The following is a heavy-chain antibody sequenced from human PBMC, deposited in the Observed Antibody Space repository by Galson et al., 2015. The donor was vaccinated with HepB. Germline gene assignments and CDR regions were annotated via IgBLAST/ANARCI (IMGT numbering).Heavy chain of an antibody. J-gene: IGHJ6*02. CDR1: GFAFDDYA. CDR3: AKDIRPDRDINEDYYYGMDV. Sequence: SLRLSCAASGFAFDDYAMHWVRQAPGKGLEWVPLISWDGGFTDYADSVRGRFSISRDNIENSLHLRMDSLRTEDTALYYCAKDIRPDRDINEDYYYGMDVWGRGTTVTVSS. V-gene: IGHV3-43*01. CDR2: ISWDGGFT. D-gene: IGHD3-9*01.